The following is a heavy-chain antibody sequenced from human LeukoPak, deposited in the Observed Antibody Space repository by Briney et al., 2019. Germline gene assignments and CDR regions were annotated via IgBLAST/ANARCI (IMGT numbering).Heavy chain of an antibody. CDR2: IFQRGYS. CDR1: GYSISSGYY. J-gene: IGHJ5*02. V-gene: IGHV4-38-2*01. Sequence: SETLSPTCAVSGYSISSGYYWGWIRQPPGKGLQWIGSIFQRGYSYYNPSLKSRVTISVDTSRNQFSLKLSSVTAADTAVYYCAGDKETTGSGRPNWCDLWSQGTLVIVSS. CDR3: AGDKETTGSGRPNWCDL. D-gene: IGHD1-1*01.